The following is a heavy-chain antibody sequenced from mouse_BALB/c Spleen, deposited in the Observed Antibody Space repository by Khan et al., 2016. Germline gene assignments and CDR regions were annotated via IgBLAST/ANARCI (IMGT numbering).Heavy chain of an antibody. Sequence: EVQLQESGPGLVKPSQSLSLTCTVTGYSITSDYAWNWIRQFPGNKLEWMGYITYSGSTSYNPSLKSRFSITRDTSKTQFFLQSNSVTTEDIATYYCARGGSSYEGAMDYWGQGTSVTVSS. J-gene: IGHJ4*01. CDR2: ITYSGST. CDR3: ARGGSSYEGAMDY. CDR1: GYSITSDYA. V-gene: IGHV3-2*02. D-gene: IGHD1-1*01.